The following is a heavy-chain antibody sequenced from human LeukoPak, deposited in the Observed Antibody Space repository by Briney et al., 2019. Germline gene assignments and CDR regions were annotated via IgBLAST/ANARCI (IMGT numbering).Heavy chain of an antibody. CDR3: ARRLVGAIKASYYYYYKDI. CDR2: IYYSGST. J-gene: IGHJ6*03. V-gene: IGHV4-59*01. D-gene: IGHD1-26*01. CDR1: GGSISSYY. Sequence: SETLSLTCTVSGGSISSYYWSWIRQPPGKGLEWIGYIYYSGSTNYNPSLKSRVTISVDTSKNQSSLKLSSVTAADTAVYYCARRLVGAIKASYYYYYKDIWGKGTTVTVSS.